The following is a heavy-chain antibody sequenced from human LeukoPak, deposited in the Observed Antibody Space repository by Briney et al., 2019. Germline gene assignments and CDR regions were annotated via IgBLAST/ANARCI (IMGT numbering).Heavy chain of an antibody. CDR2: IKTDGSST. CDR1: GFTFSDYW. D-gene: IGHD2-2*01. CDR3: ARGTYSTPRGDWFDP. V-gene: IGHV3-74*01. J-gene: IGHJ5*02. Sequence: GGSLRLSCAASGFTFSDYWMHWVRQAPGKGLVWVSRIKTDGSSTSYADSVKGRFTISGDNAKNTLYLQMNSLRAEDTAVYYCARGTYSTPRGDWFDPWGQGTLVTVSS.